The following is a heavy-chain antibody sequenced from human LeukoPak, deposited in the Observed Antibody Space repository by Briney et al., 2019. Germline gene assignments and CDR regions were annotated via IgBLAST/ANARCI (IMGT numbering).Heavy chain of an antibody. J-gene: IGHJ4*02. Sequence: GRSLRLSCAASGFTFSSYGMHWVRQAPGKGLEWVAVIWYDGSNKYYADSVKGRFTISRDNSKNTLYLHMNRPRAEDTAVSYCAREGRIAAAGTYLHGWGQGTLVTVSS. CDR3: AREGRIAAAGTYLHG. D-gene: IGHD6-13*01. CDR2: IWYDGSNK. CDR1: GFTFSSYG. V-gene: IGHV3-33*01.